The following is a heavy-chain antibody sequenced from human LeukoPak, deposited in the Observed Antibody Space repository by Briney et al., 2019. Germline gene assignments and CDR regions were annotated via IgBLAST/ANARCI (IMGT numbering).Heavy chain of an antibody. V-gene: IGHV4-59*01. J-gene: IGHJ4*02. CDR1: GGSNSSYY. CDR3: ARALSGTLADY. CDR2: IYYSGST. Sequence: SETLSLTCTVSGGSNSSYYWSWIRQPPGKGLEWIGYIYYSGSTNYNPSLKSRVTISVDTSKNQFSLKLSSVTAADTAVYYCARALSGTLADYWGQGTLVTVSS. D-gene: IGHD3-3*01.